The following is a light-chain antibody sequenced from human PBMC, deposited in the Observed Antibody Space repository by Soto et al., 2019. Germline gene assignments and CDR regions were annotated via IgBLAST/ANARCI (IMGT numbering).Light chain of an antibody. CDR2: DVV. CDR3: CSYAGNCLYV. V-gene: IGLV2-11*01. Sequence: QSALTQPRSVSGSPGQSVTISCTGTSSDVGGYNYVSWYQQHPGKAPKLIIYDVVKRPSGVPDHFSGSKSGNTASLTISGLQAEDEADYYCCSYAGNCLYVFGTGTKLTVL. CDR1: SSDVGGYNY. J-gene: IGLJ1*01.